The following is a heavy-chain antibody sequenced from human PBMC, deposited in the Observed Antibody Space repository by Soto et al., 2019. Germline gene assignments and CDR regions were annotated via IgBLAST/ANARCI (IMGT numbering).Heavy chain of an antibody. D-gene: IGHD5-12*01. CDR3: AREVSGYGQFVY. CDR1: GFTFSSYA. J-gene: IGHJ4*02. Sequence: GGSLRLSCAASGFTFSSYAMHWVRQAPGKGLEYVSAISSNGGSTYYADSVRGRFTISRDNSKNTLYLQMGSVRAEDMAVYYCAREVSGYGQFVYWGQGTLVTVSS. V-gene: IGHV3-64*02. CDR2: ISSNGGST.